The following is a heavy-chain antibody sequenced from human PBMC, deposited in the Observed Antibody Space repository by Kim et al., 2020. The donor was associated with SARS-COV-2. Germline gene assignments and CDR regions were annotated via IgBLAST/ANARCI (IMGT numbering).Heavy chain of an antibody. CDR1: GFTFSSYD. CDR2: IGTAGAT. J-gene: IGHJ4*02. D-gene: IGHD2-15*01. V-gene: IGHV3-13*01. Sequence: GGSLRLSCAASGFTFSSYDMHWVRQATGKGLEWVSAIGTAGATYYPGSVKGRFTISRENAKNSLYLQMNSLRAGDTAVYYCARGGYCSGGSCYFMVDFDYWGQGTLVTVSS. CDR3: ARGGYCSGGSCYFMVDFDY.